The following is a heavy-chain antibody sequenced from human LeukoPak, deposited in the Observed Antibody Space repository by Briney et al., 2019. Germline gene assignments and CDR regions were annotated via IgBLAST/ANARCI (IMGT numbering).Heavy chain of an antibody. Sequence: ASVKVSCTASGGTFSSYAISWVRQAPGQRLEWMGGIIPIFVTANYAQKFQGRVTITTDESTSTAYMELSSLRSEDTAVYYCASKRSSSTGTSYYYYMDVWGKGTTVTVSS. J-gene: IGHJ6*03. CDR1: GGTFSSYA. CDR2: IIPIFVTA. V-gene: IGHV1-69*05. D-gene: IGHD6-6*01. CDR3: ASKRSSSTGTSYYYYMDV.